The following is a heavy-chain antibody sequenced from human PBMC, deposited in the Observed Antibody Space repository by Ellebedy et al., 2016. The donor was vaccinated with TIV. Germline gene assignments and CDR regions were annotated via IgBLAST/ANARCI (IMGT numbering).Heavy chain of an antibody. D-gene: IGHD1-14*01. CDR2: ISANGGYT. CDR1: AFTFSTYP. Sequence: PGGSLRLSCAASAFTFSTYPMHWVRQAPGTGLQYVSAISANGGYTYYANSVKGRFTIDRDNSKNPLYLQMGSLRPEDMAIYYCGRGTVAEPRNHGWYYFDWWGQGALVTVSS. CDR3: GRGTVAEPRNHGWYYFDW. V-gene: IGHV3-64*01. J-gene: IGHJ4*02.